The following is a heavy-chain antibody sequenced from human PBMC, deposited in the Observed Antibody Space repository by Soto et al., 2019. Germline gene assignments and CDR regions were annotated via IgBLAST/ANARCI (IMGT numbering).Heavy chain of an antibody. V-gene: IGHV1-2*04. Sequence: GASVKVSCKASGYTFTGYYMHWVRQAPGQGLEWMGWINPNSGGTNYAQKFQGWVTMTRDTSISTAYMELSRLRSDDTAVYYCARDLNWGYYYYGMDVWGQGTTVTVSS. J-gene: IGHJ6*02. CDR1: GYTFTGYY. CDR2: INPNSGGT. CDR3: ARDLNWGYYYYGMDV. D-gene: IGHD7-27*01.